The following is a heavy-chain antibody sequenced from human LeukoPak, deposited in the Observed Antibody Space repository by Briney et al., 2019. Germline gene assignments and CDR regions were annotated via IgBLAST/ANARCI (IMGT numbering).Heavy chain of an antibody. CDR1: GGSISTYY. D-gene: IGHD6-19*01. J-gene: IGHJ5*02. V-gene: IGHV4-59*01. Sequence: SETLSLTCTVSGGSISTYYWSWIRQPPGKGLEVIGYIYYSGSTNYNPSLKSRVTISVDTSKNQFSLKLTSVTAADTAVYYCARARLKYSSSDWFDPWGQGTLVTVSS. CDR3: ARARLKYSSSDWFDP. CDR2: IYYSGST.